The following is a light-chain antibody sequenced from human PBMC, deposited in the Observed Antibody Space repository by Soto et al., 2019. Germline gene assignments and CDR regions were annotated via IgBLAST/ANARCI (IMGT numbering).Light chain of an antibody. CDR3: PQYHSYWT. J-gene: IGKJ1*01. V-gene: IGKV1-5*01. CDR2: DDS. Sequence: EIEMTQCPSTLSASVGDRFTSTCRASQNIRSRLAWFQQKPGKSPKLLIYDDSSLESEVPHRFSGSGSGTEFTLTISSLQTDDFSTYYCPQYHSYWTFGQGTKVDIK. CDR1: QNIRSR.